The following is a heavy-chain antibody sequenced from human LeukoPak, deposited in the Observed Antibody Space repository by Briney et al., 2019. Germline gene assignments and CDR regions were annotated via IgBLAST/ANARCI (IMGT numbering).Heavy chain of an antibody. CDR1: GGSISSNN. Sequence: SETLSLTCSVSGGSISSNNWSWIRQPPGKGLEWIGYMYYIGSTSYNPSLRSRVTISVDTSKNQFSLKLSSVTAADTAVYYCARAPLSYYYDTITYWYFDLWGRGTLVTVSS. V-gene: IGHV4-59*01. J-gene: IGHJ2*01. CDR2: MYYIGST. D-gene: IGHD3-22*01. CDR3: ARAPLSYYYDTITYWYFDL.